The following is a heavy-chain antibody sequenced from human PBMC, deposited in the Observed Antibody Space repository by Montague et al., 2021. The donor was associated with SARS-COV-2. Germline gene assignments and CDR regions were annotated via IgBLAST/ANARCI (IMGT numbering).Heavy chain of an antibody. Sequence: SETLSLTCAVSGGSAYWNWIRRPPGQGLEWIGNVYYKGGPTYSPSLRDRVTISPDSPNPVSLRLNYVTAADSAVYYCAGAERYFGPLDPWGLGITVIVSS. CDR2: VYYKGGP. CDR3: AGAERYFGPLDP. V-gene: IGHV4-59*01. D-gene: IGHD3-9*01. CDR1: GGSAY. J-gene: IGHJ5*02.